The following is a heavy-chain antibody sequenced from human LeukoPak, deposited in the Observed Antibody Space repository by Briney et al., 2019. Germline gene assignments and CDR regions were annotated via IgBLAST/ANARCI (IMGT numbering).Heavy chain of an antibody. CDR3: ARGRRNRWFDP. Sequence: SETLSLTCTVSGGSVSSGSYYWSWIRQPPGKGLEWIGYIYYSGSTNYNPSLKSRVTISVDTSKNQFSLKLSSVTAADTAVYYCARGRRNRWFDPWGQGTLVTVSS. CDR2: IYYSGST. D-gene: IGHD1-14*01. CDR1: GGSVSSGSYY. J-gene: IGHJ5*02. V-gene: IGHV4-61*01.